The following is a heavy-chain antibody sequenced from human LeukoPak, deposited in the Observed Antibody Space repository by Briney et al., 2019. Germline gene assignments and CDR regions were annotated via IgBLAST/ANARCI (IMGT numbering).Heavy chain of an antibody. Sequence: GGSLRLSCAASGFTFSSYAMSWVRQAPGKGLEWVSAISGSGGSTYYADPVKGRFTISRDNSKNTLYLQMNSLSAEDTAVYYCAKDRVTMIVGHDAFDIWGQGTMVTVSS. V-gene: IGHV3-23*01. D-gene: IGHD3-22*01. J-gene: IGHJ3*02. CDR1: GFTFSSYA. CDR2: ISGSGGST. CDR3: AKDRVTMIVGHDAFDI.